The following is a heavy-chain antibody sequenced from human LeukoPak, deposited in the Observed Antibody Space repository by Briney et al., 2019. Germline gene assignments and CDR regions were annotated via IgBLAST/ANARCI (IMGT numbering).Heavy chain of an antibody. D-gene: IGHD6-13*01. V-gene: IGHV4-38-2*02. CDR3: ARDLDSINWYGIPPGWFDP. Sequence: SETLSLTCTVSGYSISSGYYWGWIRQPPGKGLEWIGSIYYSGSTYYNPSLKSRVTISVDTSKNQFSLKLSSVTAADTAVYYCARDLDSINWYGIPPGWFDPWGQGTLVTVSS. J-gene: IGHJ5*02. CDR1: GYSISSGYY. CDR2: IYYSGST.